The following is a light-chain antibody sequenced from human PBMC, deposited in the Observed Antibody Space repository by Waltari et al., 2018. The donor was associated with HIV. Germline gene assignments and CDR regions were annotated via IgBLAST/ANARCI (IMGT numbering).Light chain of an antibody. J-gene: IGKJ2*01. V-gene: IGKV3-11*01. CDR2: DAS. CDR1: QSVSSY. Sequence: EIVLTQSPATLSLSPGERATLSCRASQSVSSYLAWYQQKPGQAPRPLIYDASNRATGIPARFSGSGSGTDFTLTISNLEPENFAVYYCQQRSTWPYTFGQGTKLEIK. CDR3: QQRSTWPYT.